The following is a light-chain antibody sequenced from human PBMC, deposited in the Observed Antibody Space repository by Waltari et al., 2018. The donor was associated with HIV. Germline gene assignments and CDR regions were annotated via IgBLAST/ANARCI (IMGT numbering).Light chain of an antibody. CDR2: DVD. J-gene: IGLJ2*01. V-gene: IGLV2-11*01. Sequence: QSALTQPRSVSGSPGQSVTISCAGSTNNVGTYNYVSWYHQKSGEAPRLMLYDVDQRPSGVPVRFSGARSGDTASLTISGLQAEDEGDFYCCSYGGSWSFVFGGGTRVTVL. CDR1: TNNVGTYNY. CDR3: CSYGGSWSFV.